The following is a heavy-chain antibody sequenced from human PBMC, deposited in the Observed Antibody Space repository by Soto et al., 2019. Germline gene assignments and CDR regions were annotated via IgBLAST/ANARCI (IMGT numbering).Heavy chain of an antibody. D-gene: IGHD1-20*01. J-gene: IGHJ5*02. CDR3: ARDHYGITGMGSNWFDP. CDR2: IIPIFGTA. Sequence: SVKVSCKASGGTFISYAISWVRQAPGQGLEWMGGIIPIFGTANYAQKFQGRVTITADESTSTAYMELSSLRSEDTAVYYCARDHYGITGMGSNWFDPWGQGTLVTVSS. V-gene: IGHV1-69*13. CDR1: GGTFISYA.